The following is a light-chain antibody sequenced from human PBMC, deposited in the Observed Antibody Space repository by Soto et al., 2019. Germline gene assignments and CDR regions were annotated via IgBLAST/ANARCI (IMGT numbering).Light chain of an antibody. V-gene: IGKV3-11*01. CDR2: DAS. CDR3: QQRSNWLLT. CDR1: QSVSSY. J-gene: IGKJ4*01. Sequence: EIVLTQSPATLSLSPGERATLSCRASQSVSSYLAWYQQKPGQAPRLLIYDASNRATGIPARFSGSGSGTDFTLTISRLEPEYFAVYYCQQRSNWLLTFGGGTKVEIK.